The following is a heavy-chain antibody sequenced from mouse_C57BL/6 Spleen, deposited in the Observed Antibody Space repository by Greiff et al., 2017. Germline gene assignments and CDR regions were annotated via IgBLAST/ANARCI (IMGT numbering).Heavy chain of an antibody. CDR2: IDPSDSYT. J-gene: IGHJ3*01. CDR1: GYTFTSYW. V-gene: IGHV1-59*01. D-gene: IGHD2-4*01. Sequence: VQLQQPGAELVRPGTSVKLSCKASGYTFTSYWMHWVKQRPGQGLEWIGVIDPSDSYTNYNQKFKGKATLTVDTSSSTAYMQLSSLTSEDSAVYYCARSGYEYGAWFAYWGQGTLVTVSA. CDR3: ARSGYEYGAWFAY.